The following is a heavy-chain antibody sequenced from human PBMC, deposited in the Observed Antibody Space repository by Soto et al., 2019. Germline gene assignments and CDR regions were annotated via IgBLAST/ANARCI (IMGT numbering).Heavy chain of an antibody. CDR2: IYPGDSDT. V-gene: IGHV5-51*01. Sequence: GASLKISCKGSGYSFTSYWIGWVRQMPGQGLEWMGIIYPGDSDTRYSPSFQGQVTISADKSISTAYLQWSSLKASDTAMYYCAALGSIAVAGTQLYFDYWGQGTLVTVSS. CDR3: AALGSIAVAGTQLYFDY. CDR1: GYSFTSYW. J-gene: IGHJ4*02. D-gene: IGHD6-19*01.